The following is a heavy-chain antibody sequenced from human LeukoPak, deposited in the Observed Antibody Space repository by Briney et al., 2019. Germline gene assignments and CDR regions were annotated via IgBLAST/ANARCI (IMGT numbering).Heavy chain of an antibody. CDR1: GFTFSSYS. Sequence: GGSLRLSCAASGFTFSSYSMNWVRQAPGKGLEWVSSISSSSSYIYYADSVKGRFTISRDNAKNSLYPQMNSLRAEDTAVYYCARGGQWLVVYWGQGTLVTVSS. V-gene: IGHV3-21*01. D-gene: IGHD6-19*01. J-gene: IGHJ4*02. CDR2: ISSSSSYI. CDR3: ARGGQWLVVY.